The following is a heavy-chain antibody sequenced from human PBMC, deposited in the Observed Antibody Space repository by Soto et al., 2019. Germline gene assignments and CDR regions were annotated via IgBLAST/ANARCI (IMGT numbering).Heavy chain of an antibody. D-gene: IGHD2-2*01. CDR2: ISGSGAYT. CDR1: GFTFSSYA. V-gene: IGHV3-23*01. Sequence: HPGGSLRLSCAASGFTFSSYAMTWVRQAPGKGLEWVSAISGSGAYTYYANSVKGRFTISRDNSKNTLYLQLNSLRAEDTAVYYRAKYGCSSTSCQCDYWGQGTRVPVSS. CDR3: AKYGCSSTSCQCDY. J-gene: IGHJ4*02.